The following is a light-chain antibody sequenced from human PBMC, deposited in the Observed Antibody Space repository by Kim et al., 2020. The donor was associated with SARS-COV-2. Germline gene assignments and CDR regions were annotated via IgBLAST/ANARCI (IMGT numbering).Light chain of an antibody. Sequence: ASVKRTCTLSSGHSSYAIAWHQQQPEKGPRFLMKVNSAGSHTKGDGIPDRFSGSSSGAERYLTISSLQSEDEADYYCQTWGTGTVVFGGGTQLTVL. J-gene: IGLJ2*01. CDR2: VNSAGSH. V-gene: IGLV4-69*01. CDR3: QTWGTGTVV. CDR1: SGHSSYA.